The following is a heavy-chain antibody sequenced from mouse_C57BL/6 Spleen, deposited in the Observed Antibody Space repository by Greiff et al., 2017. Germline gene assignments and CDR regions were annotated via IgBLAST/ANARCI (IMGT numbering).Heavy chain of an antibody. CDR3: ASDGGCEENYYAMDY. V-gene: IGHV5-4*03. CDR2: ISDGGSYT. J-gene: IGHJ4*01. Sequence: DVKLVESGGGLVKPGGSLKLSCAASGFTFSSYAMSWVRQTPEKRLEWVATISDGGSYTYYPDNVKGRFTISRNKAKNNLYLQMSHLKSEGTAMYYGASDGGCEENYYAMDYWGQGTSVTVSS. CDR1: GFTFSSYA. D-gene: IGHD2-3*01.